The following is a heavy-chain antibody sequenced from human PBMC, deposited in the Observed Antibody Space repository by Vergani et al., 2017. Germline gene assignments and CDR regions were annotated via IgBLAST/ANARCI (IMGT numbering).Heavy chain of an antibody. Sequence: EVQLLESGGGLVQPGGSLRLSCAASGFTFSSYAMSWVRQAPGKGLEWVSAISGSGGSTYYADSVKGRFTISRDNSKNTLYLQMNSLRAEDTAVYYCATTPVGPYSSGWSFDYWGQGTLVTVSS. CDR3: ATTPVGPYSSGWSFDY. J-gene: IGHJ4*02. CDR2: ISGSGGST. V-gene: IGHV3-23*01. CDR1: GFTFSSYA. D-gene: IGHD6-19*01.